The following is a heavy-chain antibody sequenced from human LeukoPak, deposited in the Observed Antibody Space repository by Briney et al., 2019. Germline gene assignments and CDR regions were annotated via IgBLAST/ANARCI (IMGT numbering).Heavy chain of an antibody. Sequence: GESLKISCKGSGCSFTSYWIGWVRQIPGKGLEWMGIIYPGDSDTRYSPSFQGQVTISADKSISTAYLQWSSLKASDTAMYHCATVEAARLSFDYWGQGTLVTVSS. CDR1: GCSFTSYW. CDR3: ATVEAARLSFDY. D-gene: IGHD6-6*01. J-gene: IGHJ4*02. V-gene: IGHV5-51*01. CDR2: IYPGDSDT.